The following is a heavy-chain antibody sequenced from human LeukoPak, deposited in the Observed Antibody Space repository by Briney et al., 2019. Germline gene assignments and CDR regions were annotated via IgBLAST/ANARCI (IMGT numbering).Heavy chain of an antibody. Sequence: GASVKVSCKASGYTFINYGISWVRQAPGQGLEWMGWISAYNGNTNYAQKLQGRVTMTTDTSTSTAYMELRSLRSDDTAVYYCARDQASGTTESFDYWGQGSLVTVSS. J-gene: IGHJ4*02. V-gene: IGHV1-18*01. CDR3: ARDQASGTTESFDY. CDR2: ISAYNGNT. CDR1: GYTFINYG. D-gene: IGHD1-1*01.